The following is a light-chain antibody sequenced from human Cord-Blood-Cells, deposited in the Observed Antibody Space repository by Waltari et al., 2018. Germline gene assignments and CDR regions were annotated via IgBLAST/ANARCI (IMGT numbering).Light chain of an antibody. CDR2: AAS. Sequence: DIQMTPSPSSLSASVGARGTLTCRASQSISSYLNWYQQKPGKAPKLLIYAASSLQSGVPSRFSGSGSGTDFTLTISSLQPEDFATYYCQQSYSTPYTFGQGTKLEIK. V-gene: IGKV1-39*01. J-gene: IGKJ2*01. CDR3: QQSYSTPYT. CDR1: QSISSY.